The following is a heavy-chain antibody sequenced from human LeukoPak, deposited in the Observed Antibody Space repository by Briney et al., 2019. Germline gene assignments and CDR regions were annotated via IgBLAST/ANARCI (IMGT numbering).Heavy chain of an antibody. CDR2: IYPGDSDT. CDR1: EYSFTSYW. CDR3: ARTYYYDSSGYLLDY. Sequence: GESLKSSCKGSEYSFTSYWIGWVRQTPGKGLEWMGIIYPGDSDTRYSPSFQGQVTISADKSISTAYLQWSSLKASDTAMYYCARTYYYDSSGYLLDYWGQGTLVTVSS. J-gene: IGHJ4*02. D-gene: IGHD3-22*01. V-gene: IGHV5-51*01.